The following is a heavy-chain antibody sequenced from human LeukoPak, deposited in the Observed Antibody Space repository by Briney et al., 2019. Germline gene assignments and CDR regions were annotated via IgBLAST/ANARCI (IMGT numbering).Heavy chain of an antibody. D-gene: IGHD3-22*01. CDR1: GFTFSSYA. J-gene: IGHJ4*02. CDR2: ISGSGGST. CDR3: AKVEYYYDSSGYYYFDY. Sequence: AGGSLRLSCAASGFTFSSYAMSWVRQAPGKGLEWVSAISGSGGSTYYADSVKGRFTISRDNSKNTLYLQMNSLRAEDTAVYYCAKVEYYYDSSGYYYFDYWGQGTLVTVSS. V-gene: IGHV3-23*01.